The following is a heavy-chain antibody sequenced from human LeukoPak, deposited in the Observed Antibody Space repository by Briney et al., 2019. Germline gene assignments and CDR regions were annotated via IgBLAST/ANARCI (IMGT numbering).Heavy chain of an antibody. V-gene: IGHV3-23*01. J-gene: IGHJ4*02. CDR3: ARRYSSGLDY. Sequence: PGGSLRLSCAASGFTFSSYAMSWVRQAPGKGLEWVSAISGSGGSTYYADSVKGRFTISRDNSKDTLFLQMNSLRAEDTAVYYCARRYSSGLDYWGQGTLVTVSS. D-gene: IGHD2-15*01. CDR2: ISGSGGST. CDR1: GFTFSSYA.